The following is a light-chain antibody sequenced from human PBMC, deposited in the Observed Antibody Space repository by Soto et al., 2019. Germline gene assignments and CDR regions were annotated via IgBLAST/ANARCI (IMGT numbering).Light chain of an antibody. Sequence: EFVFTQSPGTLSLSPGETATLSCRASQTVNIDYLAWFQQRPGQAPRLLIFATSRRATDIPDRFSGSGSGTDFTLAIRRLEPEDFAVYYCHQFGYSPRTFGQGTKVDIK. V-gene: IGKV3-20*01. CDR2: ATS. CDR1: QTVNIDY. CDR3: HQFGYSPRT. J-gene: IGKJ1*01.